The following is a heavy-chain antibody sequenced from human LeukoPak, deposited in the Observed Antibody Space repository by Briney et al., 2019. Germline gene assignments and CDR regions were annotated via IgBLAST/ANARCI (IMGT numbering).Heavy chain of an antibody. D-gene: IGHD4-17*01. Sequence: PGGSLRLSCAASAFTFSDYYMSWIRQAPGKGLEWVSYISSSSSYTNYADSVKGRFTVSRDNAKNSLYLQMNSLRAEDTAVYYCARSTTAMGPRAFDIWGQGTMVTVSS. J-gene: IGHJ3*02. CDR3: ARSTTAMGPRAFDI. V-gene: IGHV3-11*03. CDR1: AFTFSDYY. CDR2: ISSSSSYT.